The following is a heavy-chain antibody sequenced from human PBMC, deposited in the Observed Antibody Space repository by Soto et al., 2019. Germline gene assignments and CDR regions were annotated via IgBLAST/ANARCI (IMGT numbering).Heavy chain of an antibody. V-gene: IGHV4-39*01. Sequence: SETLSLTCSVSGGSISSASYYWGWIRQPPGKGLEWIGSIYYSGTASYNPSLKSRVTISVDTSKDQFSLNLNSVTAADTAVYYCARAVGLRYFDWTYYYYGMDVWGQGTTVTVSS. CDR3: ARAVGLRYFDWTYYYYGMDV. CDR1: GGSISSASYY. D-gene: IGHD3-9*01. J-gene: IGHJ6*02. CDR2: IYYSGTA.